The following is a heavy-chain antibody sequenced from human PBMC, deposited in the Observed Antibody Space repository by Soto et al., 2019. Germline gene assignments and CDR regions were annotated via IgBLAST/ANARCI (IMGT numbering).Heavy chain of an antibody. J-gene: IGHJ4*02. CDR3: ASAYYYDSSGYYYDY. Sequence: QVQLLQPGAEVKKPGASVKVSCKAPGYPFTSYGISGVGQAPGQGLEWMGWISAYNVNTNYAQKLQGRVTMTTDTSTSTAYMELRSLRSDDTAVYYCASAYYYDSSGYYYDYWGQGTLVTVSS. V-gene: IGHV1-18*04. D-gene: IGHD3-22*01. CDR1: GYPFTSYG. CDR2: ISAYNVNT.